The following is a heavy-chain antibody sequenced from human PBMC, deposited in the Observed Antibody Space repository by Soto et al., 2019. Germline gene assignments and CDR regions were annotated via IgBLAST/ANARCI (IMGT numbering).Heavy chain of an antibody. CDR1: GGTFSSYA. Sequence: ASVKVSCKASGGTFSSYAISWVRQAPGQGLEWMGGIIPIFGTANYAQKFQGRVAITADKSTSTAYMELSSLRSEDTAVYYCARDLNYYDSSGYSPWVQGTMVTVSA. J-gene: IGHJ5*02. D-gene: IGHD3-22*01. V-gene: IGHV1-69*06. CDR2: IIPIFGTA. CDR3: ARDLNYYDSSGYSP.